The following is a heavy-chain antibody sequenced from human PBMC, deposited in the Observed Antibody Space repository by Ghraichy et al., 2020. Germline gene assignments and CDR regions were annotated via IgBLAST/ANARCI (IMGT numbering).Heavy chain of an antibody. D-gene: IGHD6-13*01. Sequence: GGSLNISCSASGFTFSNYSLHWVRQAPGKGLEWVAVISHDGNFKYYADSVKGRFTLSRDNSKNTVFLQMNSLRAEDTAVYYCARDIKSSSWSYYYYAMDVWGQGTTVTVSS. CDR1: GFTFSNYS. CDR2: ISHDGNFK. CDR3: ARDIKSSSWSYYYYAMDV. J-gene: IGHJ6*02. V-gene: IGHV3-30*04.